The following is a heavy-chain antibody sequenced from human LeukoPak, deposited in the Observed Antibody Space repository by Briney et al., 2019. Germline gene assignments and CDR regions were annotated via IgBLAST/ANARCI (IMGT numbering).Heavy chain of an antibody. J-gene: IGHJ4*02. D-gene: IGHD2-2*01. Sequence: GGSLRLSCEASGFSFSNYGMHWVRQAPGKGLEWVAFIRHDGSDQRYAESVKGRFIISRDNSKNTLYLQMNSLRSEDAGVFYCAKDQCSNTRCYGSPGYWGQGTLVTVSS. CDR3: AKDQCSNTRCYGSPGY. CDR1: GFSFSNYG. CDR2: IRHDGSDQ. V-gene: IGHV3-30*02.